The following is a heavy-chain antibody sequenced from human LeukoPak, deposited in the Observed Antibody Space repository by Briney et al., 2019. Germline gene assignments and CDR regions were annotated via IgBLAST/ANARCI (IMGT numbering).Heavy chain of an antibody. CDR2: INHSGST. J-gene: IGHJ4*02. CDR3: ASVLFRLGYCSSTSCPSYFDY. V-gene: IGHV4-34*01. D-gene: IGHD2-2*01. Sequence: PSETLSLTCAVYGGSFSGYYWSWIRQPPGKGLEWIGEINHSGSTNYNPSLKSRVTISVGTSKNQFSLKLSSVTAADTAVYYCASVLFRLGYCSSTSCPSYFDYWGQGTLVTVSS. CDR1: GGSFSGYY.